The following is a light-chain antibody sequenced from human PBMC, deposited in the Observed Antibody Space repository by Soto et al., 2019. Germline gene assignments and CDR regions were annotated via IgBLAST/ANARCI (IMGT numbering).Light chain of an antibody. Sequence: EVVMTQSPATLSVSPGERATLSCRASRSVGSTLAWYQQKAGQPPRLLIYGASTRATGVPARFSGGGSGTDFTLTISSLQPDDLAVYYCQHYYVRLSFGGGTKVEI. CDR3: QHYYVRLS. CDR2: GAS. V-gene: IGKV3-15*01. J-gene: IGKJ4*01. CDR1: RSVGST.